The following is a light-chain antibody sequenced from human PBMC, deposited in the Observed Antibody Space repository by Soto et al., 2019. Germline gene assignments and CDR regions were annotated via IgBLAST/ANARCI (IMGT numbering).Light chain of an antibody. Sequence: EIVMTQSPATLSVSPGERATLSCRASQSVSSNLAWYQQKPGQAPRLLIYGASTRATGIPARFSGSGSGTEFTLTISSLQSEDLAVYYYQQYNSWPPLTFGGGTKVEIK. V-gene: IGKV3-15*01. CDR1: QSVSSN. J-gene: IGKJ4*01. CDR2: GAS. CDR3: QQYNSWPPLT.